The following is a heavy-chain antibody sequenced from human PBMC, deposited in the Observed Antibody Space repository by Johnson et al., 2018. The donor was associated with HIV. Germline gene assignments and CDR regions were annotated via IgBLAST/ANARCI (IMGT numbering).Heavy chain of an antibody. Sequence: QVQLVESGGGLVQPGGSLRLSCAASGFTVSSNYMSWVRQAPGKGLEWVAVISYDGSNKYYADSVKGRFTISRDNSKNTLYLQMNSLRAEDTAVYHCARDRYSYGRDAFDIWGQGTMVTVSS. V-gene: IGHV3-30-3*01. CDR3: ARDRYSYGRDAFDI. J-gene: IGHJ3*02. CDR1: GFTVSSNY. CDR2: ISYDGSNK. D-gene: IGHD5-18*01.